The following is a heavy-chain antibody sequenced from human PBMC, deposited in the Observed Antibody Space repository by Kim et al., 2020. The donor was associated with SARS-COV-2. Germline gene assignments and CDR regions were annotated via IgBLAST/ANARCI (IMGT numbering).Heavy chain of an antibody. V-gene: IGHV1-69*04. J-gene: IGHJ3*02. D-gene: IGHD3-22*01. Sequence: GRVTITADKSTSTAYMELSSLRSEDTAVYYCARDPDDYYDSSGYHHAFDIWGQGTMVTVSS. CDR3: ARDPDDYYDSSGYHHAFDI.